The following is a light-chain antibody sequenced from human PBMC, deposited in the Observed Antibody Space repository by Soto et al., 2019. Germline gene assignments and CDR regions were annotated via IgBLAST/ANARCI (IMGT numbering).Light chain of an antibody. CDR2: RAS. J-gene: IGKJ2*01. CDR1: QSVSSIY. V-gene: IGKV3-20*01. Sequence: EIVLTQSPGTLSLSPGERATLSCRASQSVSSIYLAWYQQKPGQAPRPLIYRASSRATGIPDRFSGSGSGTAFTLTISRLEPEDFAVYYCQQYGGSPPFTFGQGTKLEIK. CDR3: QQYGGSPPFT.